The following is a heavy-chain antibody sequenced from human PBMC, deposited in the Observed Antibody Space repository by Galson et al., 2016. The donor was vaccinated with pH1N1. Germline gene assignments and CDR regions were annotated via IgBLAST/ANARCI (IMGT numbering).Heavy chain of an antibody. CDR2: ISNDGNKK. V-gene: IGHV3-30*04. D-gene: IGHD2/OR15-2a*01. Sequence: SLRLSCAASGFTFTSYALHWVRQAPGKGLEWVTFISNDGNKKYYTDSVKGRFSVSRDNSKNTLYLQMNSLRGDDTAVYYCAIAVFYDVDLLDYYFDYWGQGTLVTVSS. CDR1: GFTFTSYA. J-gene: IGHJ4*02. CDR3: AIAVFYDVDLLDYYFDY.